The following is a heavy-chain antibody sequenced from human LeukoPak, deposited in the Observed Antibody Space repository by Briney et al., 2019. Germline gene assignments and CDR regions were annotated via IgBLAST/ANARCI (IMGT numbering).Heavy chain of an antibody. V-gene: IGHV4-59*01. Sequence: SETLSLTCTVSGGSIGGYFWTWIRQPPGKGLEWIGHIYYTGNTNYDPSLKNRVSISIDTSKNQFSLKLPSVTSADTAKYYCARVRDYYSCGYYDYWGQGTLVTVSS. J-gene: IGHJ4*02. CDR3: ARVRDYYSCGYYDY. CDR1: GGSIGGYF. D-gene: IGHD3-22*01. CDR2: IYYTGNT.